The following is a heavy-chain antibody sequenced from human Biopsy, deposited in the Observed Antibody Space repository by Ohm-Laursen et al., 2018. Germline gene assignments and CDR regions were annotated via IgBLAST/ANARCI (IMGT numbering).Heavy chain of an antibody. Sequence: SDTAFCKPYGSTFTSYGINWVRQAPGQGLEWMGWISTYNGDTNHAQRLQGRVTMTTDTSTSTAYMELRGLRSDDTAVYYCARDDYCCDLDVWGQGTTVTVSS. V-gene: IGHV1-18*01. CDR3: ARDDYCCDLDV. J-gene: IGHJ6*02. CDR2: ISTYNGDT. CDR1: GSTFTSYG.